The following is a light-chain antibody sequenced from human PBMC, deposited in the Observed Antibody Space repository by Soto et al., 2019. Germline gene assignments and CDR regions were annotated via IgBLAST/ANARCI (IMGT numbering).Light chain of an antibody. J-gene: IGKJ4*01. CDR3: QQYNNWPRAT. CDR1: QSSSSN. Sequence: ETVMTQSPATLSVSPGERDTLSCRASQSSSSNLAWYQQKPGQAPRLLMFRTSTRAPGVPARFSGSGSGTEFNITIRSLQSEDFAVYYCQQYNNWPRATCGGGTKVEIK. V-gene: IGKV3-15*01. CDR2: RTS.